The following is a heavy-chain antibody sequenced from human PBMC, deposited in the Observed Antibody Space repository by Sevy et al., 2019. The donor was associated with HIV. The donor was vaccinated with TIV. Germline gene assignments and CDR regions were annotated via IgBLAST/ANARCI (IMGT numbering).Heavy chain of an antibody. D-gene: IGHD2-15*01. J-gene: IGHJ4*01. CDR2: IKSDGSDK. CDR3: ARYGGYIDH. V-gene: IGHV3-7*01. Sequence: WGSLRLSCAASGFTFSIYYMTWALQAPGKGLEWVANIKSDGSDKYYVDSVKGRFTISRDNAKNSLYLQMNGLTAEDTAVYYCARYGGYIDHWGHGTLVTVSS. CDR1: GFTFSIYY.